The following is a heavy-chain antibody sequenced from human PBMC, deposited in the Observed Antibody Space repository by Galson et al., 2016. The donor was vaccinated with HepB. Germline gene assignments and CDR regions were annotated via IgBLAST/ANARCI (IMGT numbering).Heavy chain of an antibody. V-gene: IGHV3-23*01. CDR3: AQTALDWLCNIDY. CDR1: GFTFSSYT. Sequence: SLRLSCAASGFTFSSYTMNWVRQAPGKGLEWVASISFTGGSTNYADSVQGRFTISRDNSKSTVYLQMNSLRAEDTARYYCAQTALDWLCNIDYWGQGTLVAVSS. J-gene: IGHJ4*02. D-gene: IGHD3-9*01. CDR2: ISFTGGST.